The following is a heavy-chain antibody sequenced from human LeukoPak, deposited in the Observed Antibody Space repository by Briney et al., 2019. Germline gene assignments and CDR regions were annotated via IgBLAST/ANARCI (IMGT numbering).Heavy chain of an antibody. CDR1: GFTFSSYA. J-gene: IGHJ3*02. V-gene: IGHV3-30-3*01. CDR2: ISYDGSNK. D-gene: IGHD2-21*02. Sequence: GGSLRLSCAASGFTFSSYAMHWVRQAPGKGLEWVAVISYDGSNKYYADSVKGRFTISRDNSKNTLYLQMNSLRAEDTAVYYCARVAVVTAIDAFDIWGQGTMVTVSS. CDR3: ARVAVVTAIDAFDI.